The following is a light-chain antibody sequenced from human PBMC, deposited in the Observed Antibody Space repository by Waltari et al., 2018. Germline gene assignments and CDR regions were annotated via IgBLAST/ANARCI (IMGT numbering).Light chain of an antibody. V-gene: IGKV2-28*01. Sequence: DIVMTQSPLSLPVTPGEPASISCRSNQSLLHRNGKNYLDWSLQKPGQSPQLLIDLGSNRASGVPDRFSGSGSGTDFTLKISRVEAEDVGFYYCMHALETRNTFGPGTKVDIK. CDR3: MHALETRNT. CDR1: QSLLHRNGKNY. CDR2: LGS. J-gene: IGKJ3*01.